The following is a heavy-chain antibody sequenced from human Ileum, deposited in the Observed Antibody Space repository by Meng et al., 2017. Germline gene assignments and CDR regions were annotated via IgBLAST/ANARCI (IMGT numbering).Heavy chain of an antibody. CDR3: ARDRGGNYYFDY. Sequence: QVQLQESGPGLLKSAQTLSRTCTVSGGSISIGDYYWSWVRQPPGKGLEWIGYIYYSGSTYYNPSLKSRAIMSVDTSKNHFSLKLSSVTAADTAVYYCARDRGGNYYFDYWGQGTLVTVSS. V-gene: IGHV4-30-4*01. J-gene: IGHJ4*02. CDR1: GGSISIGDYY. CDR2: IYYSGST. D-gene: IGHD4-23*01.